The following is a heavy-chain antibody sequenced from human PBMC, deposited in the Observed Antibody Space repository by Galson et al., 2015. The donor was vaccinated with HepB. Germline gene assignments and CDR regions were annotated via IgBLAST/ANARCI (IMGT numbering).Heavy chain of an antibody. Sequence: SLRLSCAASGFTFSSFAMNWVRQAPGKGLEWVAAVYGGATTANYADSVKGRFTVSRDNSVDTLFLQMNGLRADDTAVYYCAKASGTPRGRFDSWGQGTLVSVSS. CDR1: GFTFSSFA. CDR3: AKASGTPRGRFDS. CDR2: VYGGATTA. J-gene: IGHJ5*01. V-gene: IGHV3-23*01.